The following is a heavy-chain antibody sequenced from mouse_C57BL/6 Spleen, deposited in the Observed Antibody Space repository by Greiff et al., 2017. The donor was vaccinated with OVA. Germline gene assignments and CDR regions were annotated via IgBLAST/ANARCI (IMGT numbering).Heavy chain of an antibody. CDR1: GYTFTSYW. J-gene: IGHJ3*01. CDR3: ARSYYGSIPFAY. CDR2: IDPSDSET. Sequence: QVQLQQPGAELVRPGSSVKLSCKASGYTFTSYWMHWVKQRPIQGLEWIGNIDPSDSETHYNQKFKDKATLTVDKSSSTAYMQLSSLTSEDSAVYYCARSYYGSIPFAYWGQGTLVTVSA. V-gene: IGHV1-52*01. D-gene: IGHD1-1*01.